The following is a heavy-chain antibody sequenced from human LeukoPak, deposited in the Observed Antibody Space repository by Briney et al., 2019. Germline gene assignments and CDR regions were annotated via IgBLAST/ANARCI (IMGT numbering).Heavy chain of an antibody. Sequence: GGSLTLSCAASGYTFSDFSVNWVRQAPGKGLEWVSSISVRSNYRYYADSVRGRFTISRDNAENSLFLHMKSLRTDDTAVYYCARDEETVAGLNGFDLWGQGTLVTVSS. CDR2: ISVRSNYR. V-gene: IGHV3-21*01. CDR3: ARDEETVAGLNGFDL. D-gene: IGHD6-19*01. CDR1: GYTFSDFS. J-gene: IGHJ4*02.